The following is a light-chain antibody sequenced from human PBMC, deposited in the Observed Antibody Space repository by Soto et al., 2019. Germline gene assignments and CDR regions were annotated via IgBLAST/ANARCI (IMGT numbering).Light chain of an antibody. CDR1: SSDIGTYDY. Sequence: QSALTQPPSASGSPGQSVTISCTGTSSDIGTYDYVSWYQHLPDKAPKLIIYEVSKRPSGISNRFSGSKSGNTASLTISGLQAEDEADYYCSSYTSRVAHVFGTGTKVTVL. J-gene: IGLJ1*01. V-gene: IGLV2-14*01. CDR2: EVS. CDR3: SSYTSRVAHV.